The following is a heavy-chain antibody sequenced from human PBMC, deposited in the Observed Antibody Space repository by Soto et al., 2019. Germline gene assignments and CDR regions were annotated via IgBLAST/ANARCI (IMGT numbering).Heavy chain of an antibody. V-gene: IGHV1-3*01. D-gene: IGHD3-3*01. CDR3: ARNAKTYYDFWSGYYEASDAFDI. CDR2: INAGNGNT. CDR1: GYTFTSYA. Sequence: ASVKVSCKASGYTFTSYAMHWVRQAPGQRLEWMGWINAGNGNTKYSQKFQGRVTITRDTSASTAHMELSSLRSEDTAVYYCARNAKTYYDFWSGYYEASDAFDIWGQGTMVTVSS. J-gene: IGHJ3*02.